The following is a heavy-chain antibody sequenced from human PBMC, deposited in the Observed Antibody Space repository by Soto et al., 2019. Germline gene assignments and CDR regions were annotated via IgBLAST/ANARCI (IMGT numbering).Heavy chain of an antibody. Sequence: VQLVESGGGVVQPGRSLRLSCAASGFTFSDYAMHWVRQAPGKGLEWVAVVSHDGRNTHYADSVKGRFTIPRDRSKKTVSLEMTSLRAEDTDVYYCAKGGRQWLVTSDFNYWGQGALVTVSS. CDR2: VSHDGRNT. CDR1: GFTFSDYA. V-gene: IGHV3-30*18. D-gene: IGHD6-19*01. CDR3: AKGGRQWLVTSDFNY. J-gene: IGHJ4*02.